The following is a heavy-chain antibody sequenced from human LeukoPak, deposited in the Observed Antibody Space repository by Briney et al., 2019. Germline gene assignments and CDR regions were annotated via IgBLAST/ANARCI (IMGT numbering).Heavy chain of an antibody. CDR3: ARAWGDYSSGWWGNWFDP. V-gene: IGHV1-69*05. Sequence: VASVKVSCKASGGTFSSYAISWVRQAPGQGLEWMGGIIPIFGTANYAQKFQGRVTITTDESTSTAYMELSSLRSEDTAVYYCARAWGDYSSGWWGNWFDPWGQGTLVTVSS. D-gene: IGHD6-19*01. CDR2: IIPIFGTA. CDR1: GGTFSSYA. J-gene: IGHJ5*02.